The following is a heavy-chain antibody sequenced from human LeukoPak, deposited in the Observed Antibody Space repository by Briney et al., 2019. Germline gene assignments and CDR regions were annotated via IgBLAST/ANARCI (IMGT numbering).Heavy chain of an antibody. V-gene: IGHV4-59*08. CDR3: ARHSGSYYDFDY. CDR1: GGSFSCYY. J-gene: IGHJ4*02. CDR2: IYYSGST. D-gene: IGHD1-26*01. Sequence: PSETLSLTCAVYGGSFSCYYWSWIRQPPGKGLEWIGYIYYSGSTNYNPSLKSRVTISVDTSKNQFSLKLSSVTAADTAVYYCARHSGSYYDFDYWGQGTLVTVSS.